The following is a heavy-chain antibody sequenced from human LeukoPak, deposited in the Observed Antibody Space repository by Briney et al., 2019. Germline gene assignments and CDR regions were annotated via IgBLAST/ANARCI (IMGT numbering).Heavy chain of an antibody. CDR2: ISSSSSYI. CDR1: GFIFSSYW. Sequence: GGSLRLSCAASGFIFSSYWMNWVRQAPGKGLEWVSSISSSSSYIYYADSVKGRFTISRDNAKNSLYLQMNSLRAEDTAVYYCARGGSTSLRWFDPWGQGTLVTVSS. J-gene: IGHJ5*02. CDR3: ARGGSTSLRWFDP. V-gene: IGHV3-21*01. D-gene: IGHD2-2*01.